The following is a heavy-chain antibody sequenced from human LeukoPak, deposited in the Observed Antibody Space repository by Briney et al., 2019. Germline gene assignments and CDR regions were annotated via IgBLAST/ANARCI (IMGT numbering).Heavy chain of an antibody. J-gene: IGHJ4*02. CDR2: MNSDGSST. CDR3: ARILSKDYFDS. Sequence: PGGSLRLSCAASGFXFSGYWIYWLRQAPGKGLVWVSRMNSDGSSTKYADSVKGRFTISRDNAANTLYLQMNSLRVEDTAFYYCARILSKDYFDSWGQGALVTVSS. CDR1: GFXFSGYW. V-gene: IGHV3-74*01. D-gene: IGHD2-15*01.